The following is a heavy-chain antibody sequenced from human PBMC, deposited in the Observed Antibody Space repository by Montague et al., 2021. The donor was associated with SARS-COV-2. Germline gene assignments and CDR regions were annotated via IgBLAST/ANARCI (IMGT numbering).Heavy chain of an antibody. V-gene: IGHV4-39*07. J-gene: IGHJ4*02. Sequence: SETLSLTCTVSGGSISSSSYYWGWIRQPPGKGLEWIGSIYYSGSTYYNPSLKSRVTISVDTSKNQFSLKLSSVTAADTAVYYCAKFLWFRSGIDYWGQGTLVTVSS. D-gene: IGHD3-10*01. CDR1: GGSISSSSYY. CDR3: AKFLWFRSGIDY. CDR2: IYYSGST.